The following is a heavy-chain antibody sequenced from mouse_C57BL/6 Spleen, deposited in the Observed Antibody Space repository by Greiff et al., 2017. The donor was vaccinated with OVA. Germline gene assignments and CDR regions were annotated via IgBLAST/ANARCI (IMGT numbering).Heavy chain of an antibody. CDR3: ARGVTTVVGSDWYFDV. CDR2: IHPNSGST. Sequence: VQLQQPGAELVQPGASVKLSCKASGYTFTSYWMHWVKQSPGQGLEWIGMIHPNSGSTTYNEKFKSKATLTVDKSYSTAYVQLSSLTSEASAVYYCARGVTTVVGSDWYFDVWGTGTTVTVPS. D-gene: IGHD1-1*01. J-gene: IGHJ1*03. CDR1: GYTFTSYW. V-gene: IGHV1-64*01.